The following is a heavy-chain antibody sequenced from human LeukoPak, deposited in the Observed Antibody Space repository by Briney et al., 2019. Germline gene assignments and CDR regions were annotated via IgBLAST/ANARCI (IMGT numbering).Heavy chain of an antibody. CDR1: GYSFTSYW. Sequence: GESLKISCNGSGYSFTSYWIGWVRQMPGKGVEWMGIIYHGDSDTRYSTSLQGQVTISADKSISTAYLQWSSLKASDTAMYYCARFPGYSSSWYGLAQYYFDYWGQGTLVTVSS. CDR3: ARFPGYSSSWYGLAQYYFDY. D-gene: IGHD6-13*01. CDR2: IYHGDSDT. V-gene: IGHV5-51*01. J-gene: IGHJ4*02.